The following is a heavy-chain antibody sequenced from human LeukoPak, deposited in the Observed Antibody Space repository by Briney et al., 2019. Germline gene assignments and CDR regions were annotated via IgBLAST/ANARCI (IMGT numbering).Heavy chain of an antibody. CDR1: GFTVSSNY. J-gene: IGHJ3*02. CDR3: ARDQGVYCSGGSCTAFDI. Sequence: GGSLRLSCAASGFTVSSNYMSWVRQAPGKGLEWISVIYSGGSTYYADSVKGRCTISRDNAKKSLYLQMNSLRAEDTAVYYCARDQGVYCSGGSCTAFDIWGQGTMVTVSS. V-gene: IGHV3-53*01. CDR2: IYSGGST. D-gene: IGHD2-15*01.